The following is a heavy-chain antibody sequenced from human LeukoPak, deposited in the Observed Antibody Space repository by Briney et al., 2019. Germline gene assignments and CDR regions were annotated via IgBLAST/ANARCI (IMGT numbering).Heavy chain of an antibody. CDR2: MNPNSGNT. CDR1: GYTFTSYD. J-gene: IGHJ3*02. V-gene: IGHV1-8*01. D-gene: IGHD2-15*01. Sequence: ASVKVSCKASGYTFTSYDINWVRQATGQGLEWMGWMNPNSGNTGYAQKFQGRVTMTRDTSISTAYMELSRLRSDDTAVYYCARGGRDDAFDIWGQGTMVTVSS. CDR3: ARGGRDDAFDI.